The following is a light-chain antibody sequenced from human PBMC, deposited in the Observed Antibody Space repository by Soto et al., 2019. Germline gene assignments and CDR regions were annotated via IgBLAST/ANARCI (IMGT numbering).Light chain of an antibody. Sequence: DIHMTHSQSSLSASLVERGTITCQASQGISNYLNWYQQKPGKAPNLLIYDASNLETGVPSRFSGSGSGTDFTFTISTLQPEDIATYYCQQYENLPLTFGGGTKVDIK. J-gene: IGKJ4*01. CDR3: QQYENLPLT. CDR1: QGISNY. CDR2: DAS. V-gene: IGKV1-33*01.